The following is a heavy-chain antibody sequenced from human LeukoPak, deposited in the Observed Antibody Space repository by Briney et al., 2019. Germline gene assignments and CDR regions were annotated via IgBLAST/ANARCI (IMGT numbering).Heavy chain of an antibody. Sequence: ASVKVSCKASGYTFTSYGISWVRQAPGQGLEWMGWISAYNGNTNYAQKLQGRVTMTTDTSTSTAYMELRSLRSDDTAVYYCARDFLTIIGVVKNAFDIWGQGTMVTVSS. CDR3: ARDFLTIIGVVKNAFDI. D-gene: IGHD3-3*01. CDR2: ISAYNGNT. CDR1: GYTFTSYG. J-gene: IGHJ3*02. V-gene: IGHV1-18*01.